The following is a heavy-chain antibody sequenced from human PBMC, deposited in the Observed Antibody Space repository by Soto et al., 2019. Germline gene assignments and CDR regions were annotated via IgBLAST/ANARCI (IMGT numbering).Heavy chain of an antibody. CDR1: GFSFSIYA. Sequence: ESVGGVVQPGRSLRLSCAASGFSFSIYAMHWVRQAPGTGLEWVAVISYHGSTEYYGDSVKGRFTISRDNSKNTLYLQMYSLRPEDTAIYYCARGYSYGPNWESDALDIWGQGAMVTVSS. J-gene: IGHJ3*02. CDR3: ARGYSYGPNWESDALDI. V-gene: IGHV3-30-3*01. CDR2: ISYHGSTE. D-gene: IGHD5-18*01.